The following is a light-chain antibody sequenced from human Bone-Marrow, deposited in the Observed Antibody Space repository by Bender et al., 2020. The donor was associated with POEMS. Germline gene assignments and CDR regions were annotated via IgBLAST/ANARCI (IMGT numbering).Light chain of an antibody. CDR2: EVN. J-gene: IGLJ1*01. V-gene: IGLV2-8*01. CDR3: GSYTRNTKYV. Sequence: QSALTQPPSASGSPGQSVTISCTGSSSDVGGYDYVSWYQQHPGEAPKLMIYEVNKRPSGVPDRFSGSKSGNTASLTVSGLQAEDEADYYCGSYTRNTKYVFGSGTKVTVL. CDR1: SSDVGGYDY.